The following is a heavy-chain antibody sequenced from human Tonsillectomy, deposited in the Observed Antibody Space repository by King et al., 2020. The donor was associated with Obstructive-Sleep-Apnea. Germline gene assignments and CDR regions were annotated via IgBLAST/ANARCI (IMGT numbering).Heavy chain of an antibody. J-gene: IGHJ6*02. CDR2: SDPSDSYT. CDR1: GYTFTSYW. Sequence: VQLVESGAEVKNPGESLRISCKGSGYTFTSYWISWVRQMPGKGLEWMGRSDPSDSYTNFSPSFQGHVTILVDKSISTAYLHWSSLKASDTAMYYCARLPTYRRGPVEEKKYGMDVWGQGTTVTVSS. D-gene: IGHD3-10*01. CDR3: ARLPTYRRGPVEEKKYGMDV. V-gene: IGHV5-10-1*03.